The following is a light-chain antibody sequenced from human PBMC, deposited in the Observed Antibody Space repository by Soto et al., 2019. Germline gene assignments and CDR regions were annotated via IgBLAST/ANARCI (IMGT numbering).Light chain of an antibody. CDR2: EGS. Sequence: QSALTQPASGSGSPGQAITISCTGTSSDVGGYNYVSWYQQHPGNAPKLMIEEGSNRTSGVSNRFYGSKSGNTASLTISGIQAEDEDDYYCSSYTISSTRVFGGGTKLTVL. CDR3: SSYTISSTRV. J-gene: IGLJ3*02. CDR1: SSDVGGYNY. V-gene: IGLV2-14*01.